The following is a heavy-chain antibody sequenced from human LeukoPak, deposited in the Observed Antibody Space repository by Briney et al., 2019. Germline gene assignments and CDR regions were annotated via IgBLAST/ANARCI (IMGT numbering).Heavy chain of an antibody. D-gene: IGHD2/OR15-2a*01. J-gene: IGHJ4*02. Sequence: PGGSLRLSCTASGFSVTSNYINWVRQAPGKGLEWVSLVYSGGDTYYADSVKGRFTISRDDSKNMVYLQMNRLRAEDTALYYCARDPPAVLLDTYGWGRGTLVTVSS. CDR2: VYSGGDT. V-gene: IGHV3-66*01. CDR3: ARDPPAVLLDTYG. CDR1: GFSVTSNY.